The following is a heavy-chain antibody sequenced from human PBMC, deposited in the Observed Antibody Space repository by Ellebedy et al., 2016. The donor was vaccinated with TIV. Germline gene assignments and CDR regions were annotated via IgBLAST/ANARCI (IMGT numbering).Heavy chain of an antibody. J-gene: IGHJ2*01. V-gene: IGHV3-53*01. CDR3: ASKRFGYSSTWYRGWYFDL. CDR2: LYSGGDT. CDR1: GFTVSSNY. D-gene: IGHD6-13*01. Sequence: GESLKISCAASGFTVSSNYMSWVRQAPGKGLEWVSVLYSGGDTYYADSVKGRFTISRDNSNNTLYLQMNSLRAEDTAVYYCASKRFGYSSTWYRGWYFDLWGRGTLVTVSS.